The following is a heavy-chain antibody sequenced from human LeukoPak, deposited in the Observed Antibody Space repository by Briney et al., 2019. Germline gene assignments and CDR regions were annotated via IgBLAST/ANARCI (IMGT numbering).Heavy chain of an antibody. CDR1: GGSISSGGYY. D-gene: IGHD2-2*02. CDR3: ARGYCSSTSCYTDNWFDP. CDR2: IYYSGGT. J-gene: IGHJ5*02. Sequence: SQTLSLTCTVSGGSISSGGYYWSWIRQHPGKGLEWIGYIYYSGGTYYNPSLKSRVTISVDTSKNQFSLKLSSVTAADTAVYYCARGYCSSTSCYTDNWFDPWGQGTLVTVSS. V-gene: IGHV4-31*03.